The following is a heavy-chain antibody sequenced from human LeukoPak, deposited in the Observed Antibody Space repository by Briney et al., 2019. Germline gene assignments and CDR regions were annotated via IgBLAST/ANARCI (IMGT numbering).Heavy chain of an antibody. D-gene: IGHD3-10*01. V-gene: IGHV3-53*01. CDR1: GFTVSSNY. J-gene: IGHJ4*02. Sequence: GGSLRLSCAASGFTVSSNYMSRVRPAPGKGLEGGSVIYSGGSTYYADSVKGRFTISRDNSKNTLYLQMNSLRAEDTAVYYCASLRYYGSGSSDYWGQGTLVTVSS. CDR2: IYSGGST. CDR3: ASLRYYGSGSSDY.